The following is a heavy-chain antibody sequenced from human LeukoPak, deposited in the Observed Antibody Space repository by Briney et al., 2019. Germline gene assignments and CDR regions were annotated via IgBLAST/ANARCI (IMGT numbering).Heavy chain of an antibody. CDR2: TYYRSNWYN. Sequence: SQTLSLTCAISGDSVSSNSATWNWIRQSPSRGLEWLGRTYYRSNWYNDYTVSVRSRITINPDTSKNQFSLQLNSITPEDTAVYYCARGIEQGGWFDPWGQGTLVTVSS. V-gene: IGHV6-1*01. CDR1: GDSVSSNSAT. CDR3: ARGIEQGGWFDP. J-gene: IGHJ5*02. D-gene: IGHD3-16*02.